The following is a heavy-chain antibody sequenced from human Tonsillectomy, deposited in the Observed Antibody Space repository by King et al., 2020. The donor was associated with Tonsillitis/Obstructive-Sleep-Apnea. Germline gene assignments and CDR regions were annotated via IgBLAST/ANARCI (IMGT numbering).Heavy chain of an antibody. CDR2: IKSKTDGGTT. D-gene: IGHD3-3*01. V-gene: IGHV3-15*01. Sequence: EVQLVESGGGLVKPGGSLRLSCAASGFTFSNAWMSWVRQAPGKGLEWVGRIKSKTDGGTTDYAAPVKGRFTISRDDSKNTLYLQMNSLKTEDTAVYYCTTYFTMIGVAPDYYYYYMDVWGKGTTVTVSS. J-gene: IGHJ6*03. CDR1: GFTFSNAW. CDR3: TTYFTMIGVAPDYYYYYMDV.